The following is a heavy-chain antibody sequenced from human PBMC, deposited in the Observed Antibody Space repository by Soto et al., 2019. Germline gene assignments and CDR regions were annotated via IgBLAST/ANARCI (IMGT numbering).Heavy chain of an antibody. Sequence: EVQLVDSGGGLVQPGRSLRLSCAASGFTFDSYAMHWVRQAPGKGLEWVSSISWNSGTKGYADSVKGRFTISRDNAKNCLYLQMDSLRAEDTAVYYCAKELGGYSYGYELDYWGQGTLVNVSS. V-gene: IGHV3-9*01. CDR3: AKELGGYSYGYELDY. CDR1: GFTFDSYA. J-gene: IGHJ4*02. CDR2: ISWNSGTK. D-gene: IGHD5-18*01.